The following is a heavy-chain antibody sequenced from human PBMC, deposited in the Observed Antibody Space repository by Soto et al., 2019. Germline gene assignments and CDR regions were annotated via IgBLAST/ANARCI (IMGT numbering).Heavy chain of an antibody. CDR2: SRNKANSYST. V-gene: IGHV3-72*01. J-gene: IGHJ4*02. D-gene: IGHD1-26*01. CDR3: ARFSGSYTRGLDY. CDR1: GFTFSDHY. Sequence: EVQLVESGGGLVQPGGSLRLSCAASGFTFSDHYMDWVRQAPGKGLEWVGRSRNKANSYSTEYAASVKSRFTTSRDESKNSLYLQMNSLKTEDTAVYYCARFSGSYTRGLDYWGQGTLVTVSS.